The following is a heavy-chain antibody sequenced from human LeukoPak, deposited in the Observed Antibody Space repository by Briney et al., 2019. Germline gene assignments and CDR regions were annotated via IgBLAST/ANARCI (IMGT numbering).Heavy chain of an antibody. J-gene: IGHJ3*02. Sequence: SETLSLTXSVSGGSISSSSYYWGWIRQPPGKGLEWIGSIYYSGSTYYNPSLKSRVSISVDTSKNQFSLKLSSVTAADTAVYYCARPVERNRITISYDIWGQGTMVTVSS. CDR3: ARPVERNRITISYDI. V-gene: IGHV4-39*01. CDR1: GGSISSSSYY. CDR2: IYYSGST. D-gene: IGHD3-9*01.